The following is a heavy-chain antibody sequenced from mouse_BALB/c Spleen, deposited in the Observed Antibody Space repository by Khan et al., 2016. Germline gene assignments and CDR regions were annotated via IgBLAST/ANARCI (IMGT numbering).Heavy chain of an antibody. CDR2: INPDSRTI. J-gene: IGHJ3*01. CDR1: GFDFRRYW. CDR3: ARAGYYGYLAY. D-gene: IGHD1-1*01. V-gene: IGHV4-1*02. Sequence: EVELVESGGGLVQPGGSLKLSCADSGFDFRRYWMSWVRKAPGKGLEWIGEINPDSRTINYSPSLKDKSTISSDNAKRTLYLQMSKVRSEDTALYYCARAGYYGYLAYWGQGTLVSVSA.